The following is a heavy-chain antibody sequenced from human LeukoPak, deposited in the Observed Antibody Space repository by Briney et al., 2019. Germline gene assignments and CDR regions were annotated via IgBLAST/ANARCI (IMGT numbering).Heavy chain of an antibody. CDR1: GFTFSSYS. CDR3: ARDHATIAVAGRWFDP. V-gene: IGHV3-48*02. D-gene: IGHD6-19*01. Sequence: GGSLRLSRAASGFTFSSYSMNWVRQAPGKGLEWVSYISSSSSSTIYYADSVKGRFTISRDNAKNSLYLQMNSLRDEDTAVYYCARDHATIAVAGRWFDPWGQGTLVTVSS. CDR2: ISSSSSSTI. J-gene: IGHJ5*02.